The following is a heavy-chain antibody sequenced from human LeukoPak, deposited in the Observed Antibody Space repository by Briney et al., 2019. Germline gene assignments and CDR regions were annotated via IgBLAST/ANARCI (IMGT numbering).Heavy chain of an antibody. V-gene: IGHV3-74*01. CDR3: VVVVEPPDSDGFDV. J-gene: IGHJ3*01. Sequence: GGSLRLSCAASGFTFGNSWVHWVRHAPGKGLVWVSLINADGSATTYADSVKGRFTISRDNARNTLSLQMNSLTIEDTAVYYCVVVVEPPDSDGFDVWGQGTMITVSS. D-gene: IGHD1-14*01. CDR2: INADGSAT. CDR1: GFTFGNSW.